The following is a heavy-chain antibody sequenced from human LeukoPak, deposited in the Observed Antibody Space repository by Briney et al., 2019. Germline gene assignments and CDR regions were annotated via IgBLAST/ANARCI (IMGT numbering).Heavy chain of an antibody. J-gene: IGHJ4*02. CDR2: ISSSSSYI. D-gene: IGHD6-19*01. V-gene: IGHV3-21*04. CDR3: AKDCSYRSGWCVFDY. CDR1: GFTFSSYS. Sequence: GGSLRLSCAASGFTFSSYSMNWVRQAPGKGLEWVSSISSSSSYIYYADSVKGRFTISRDNSKNTLYLQMNSLRAEDTAVYCCAKDCSYRSGWCVFDYWGQGTLVTVSS.